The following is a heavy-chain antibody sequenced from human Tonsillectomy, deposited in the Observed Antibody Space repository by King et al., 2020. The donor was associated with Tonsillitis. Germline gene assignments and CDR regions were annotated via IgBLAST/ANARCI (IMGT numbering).Heavy chain of an antibody. Sequence: VQLVESGGGVVQPGRSLRLSCAASGFTFSTYGMHWVRQAPGKGLEWVAVIWYDGSNKYYADSVKGRFTISRDNSKNTLYLQMNRLRAEDTAVYYCARALQLAKEYYFDYWGQGTLVTVSS. CDR2: IWYDGSNK. V-gene: IGHV3-33*08. J-gene: IGHJ4*02. CDR1: GFTFSTYG. D-gene: IGHD5-18*01. CDR3: ARALQLAKEYYFDY.